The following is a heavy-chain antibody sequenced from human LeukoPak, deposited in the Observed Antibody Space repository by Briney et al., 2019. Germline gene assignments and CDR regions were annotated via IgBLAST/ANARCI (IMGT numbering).Heavy chain of an antibody. V-gene: IGHV4-59*08. CDR3: ARRHAFDI. Sequence: PSETLSLTCTVSGGSISSYYWSWIRQPPGKGLEWIGYIYYSGSTYYNPSLKSRVTISVDTSKNQFSLKLSSVTAADTAVYYCARRHAFDIWGQGTMVTVSS. J-gene: IGHJ3*02. CDR1: GGSISSYY. CDR2: IYYSGST.